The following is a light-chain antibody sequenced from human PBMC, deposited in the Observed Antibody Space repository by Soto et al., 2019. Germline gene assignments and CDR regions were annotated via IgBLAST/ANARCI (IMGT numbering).Light chain of an antibody. Sequence: DLQITQSASSLSASVVYRVTITCRASQSISSYLNWYQQKPGKAPKLLIYAASSLQSGVPSRFSGSGSGTDFTLTISSLQPEDFATYYCQHYNSYSEAFGQGTKVDI. CDR1: QSISSY. V-gene: IGKV1-39*01. J-gene: IGKJ1*01. CDR3: QHYNSYSEA. CDR2: AAS.